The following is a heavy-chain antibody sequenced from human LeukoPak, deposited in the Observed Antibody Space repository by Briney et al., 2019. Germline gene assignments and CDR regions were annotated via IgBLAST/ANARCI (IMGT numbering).Heavy chain of an antibody. J-gene: IGHJ6*03. CDR2: ISSSSSYI. D-gene: IGHD1-26*01. CDR1: GFSFSTYA. V-gene: IGHV3-21*01. CDR3: ARGPLRGSYLGVYYYYYYMDV. Sequence: PGGSLRLSCTASGFSFSTYAMNWVRQAPGKGLEWVSSISSSSSYIYYADSVKGRFTISRDNAKNSLYLQMNSLRAEDTAVYYCARGPLRGSYLGVYYYYYYMDVWGKGTTVTISS.